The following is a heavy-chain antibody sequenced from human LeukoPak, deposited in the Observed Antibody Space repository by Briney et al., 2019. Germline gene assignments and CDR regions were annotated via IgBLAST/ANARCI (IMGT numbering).Heavy chain of an antibody. J-gene: IGHJ4*02. CDR2: IYTGGST. V-gene: IGHV3-53*01. Sequence: GGSPRLSCAVSGFTVSSNYMSWVRQAPGKGLEWVSVIYTGGSTYSADSVKGRFTISRDNSKSTLFLQMNSLRAEDTALYYCASATEDLSYFDYWGQGTLVTVSS. CDR3: ASATEDLSYFDY. CDR1: GFTVSSNY.